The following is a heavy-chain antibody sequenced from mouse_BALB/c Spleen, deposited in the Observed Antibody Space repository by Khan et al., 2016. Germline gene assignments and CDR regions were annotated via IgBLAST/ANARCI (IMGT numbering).Heavy chain of an antibody. V-gene: IGHV1-87*01. CDR1: GYTFTSYW. CDR3: ARCCYGNYVFAY. Sequence: QVQLQQSGAELARPGASVKLSCKASGYTFTSYWMQWVKQRPGQGLQWIGTIYPGDGDTRYTQKFKGKATLTADKSSSTAYMQLSSLASEDSAVYYCARCCYGNYVFAYWGQGTLVTVSA. CDR2: IYPGDGDT. J-gene: IGHJ3*01. D-gene: IGHD2-1*01.